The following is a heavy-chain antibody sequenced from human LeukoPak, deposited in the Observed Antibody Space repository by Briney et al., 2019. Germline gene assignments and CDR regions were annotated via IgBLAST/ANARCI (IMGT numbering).Heavy chain of an antibody. Sequence: GGSLRLSCAASGFTFSSYSMNWVRQAPGKGLEWVSYISSSGSTIYYADSVKGRFTISRDNAKNSLYLQMNSLRAEDTAVYYCARDAHDYGGRNDYWGQGTLVTVSS. J-gene: IGHJ4*02. CDR3: ARDAHDYGGRNDY. V-gene: IGHV3-48*04. D-gene: IGHD4-23*01. CDR2: ISSSGSTI. CDR1: GFTFSSYS.